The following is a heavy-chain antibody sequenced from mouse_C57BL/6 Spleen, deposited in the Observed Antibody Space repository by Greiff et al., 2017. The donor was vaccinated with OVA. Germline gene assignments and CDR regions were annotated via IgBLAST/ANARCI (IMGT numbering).Heavy chain of an antibody. V-gene: IGHV1-59*01. J-gene: IGHJ4*01. CDR1: GYTFTSYW. Sequence: QVHVKQPGAELVRPGTSVKLSCKASGYTFTSYWMHWVKQRPGQGLEWIGVIDPSDSYTNYNQKFKGKATLTVDTSSSTAYMQLSSRTSEDSAVYYCASPDYGSSYDAMDYWGQGTSVTVSS. D-gene: IGHD1-1*01. CDR2: IDPSDSYT. CDR3: ASPDYGSSYDAMDY.